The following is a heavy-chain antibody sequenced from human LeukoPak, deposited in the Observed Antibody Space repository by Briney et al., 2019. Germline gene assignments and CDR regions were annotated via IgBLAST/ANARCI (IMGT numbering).Heavy chain of an antibody. V-gene: IGHV3-23*01. Sequence: PGGTLRLSCAASGFTFRNYGMSWVRQAPGKGLEWVSAISGSGGSTYNADSVKGRFTISRDNSKNTLYLQMNSLRAEDTAVYYCARDQQWPLDYWGQGTLVTVSS. CDR2: ISGSGGST. CDR3: ARDQQWPLDY. J-gene: IGHJ4*02. D-gene: IGHD6-19*01. CDR1: GFTFRNYG.